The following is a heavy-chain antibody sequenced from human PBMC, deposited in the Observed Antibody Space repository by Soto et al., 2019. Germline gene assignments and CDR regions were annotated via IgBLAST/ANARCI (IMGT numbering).Heavy chain of an antibody. J-gene: IGHJ3*02. CDR2: INSDGSST. CDR1: GFPFSDYY. CDR3: ARDGTHTAMVVYAFDI. D-gene: IGHD5-18*01. Sequence: PGGSLRLSCAASGFPFSDYYMSWIRQAPGKGLEWVSRINSDGSSTSYADSVKGRFTISRDNAKNTLYLQMNSLRAEDTAVYYCARDGTHTAMVVYAFDIWGQGIMVAVSS. V-gene: IGHV3-74*01.